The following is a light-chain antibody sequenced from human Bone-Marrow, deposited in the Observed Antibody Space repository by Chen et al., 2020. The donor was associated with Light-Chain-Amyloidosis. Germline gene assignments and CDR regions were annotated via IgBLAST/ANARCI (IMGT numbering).Light chain of an antibody. CDR3: NSYTSSGTYV. CDR1: SSDVGGYNY. CDR2: DVS. V-gene: IGLV2-14*03. Sequence: QSALTQPASVSGSPGQSITISCTGTSSDVGGYNYVSWFQQHPGKGPKLMIFDVSNRPSGVSNRFSGSKSGNTASLTISGLQAEDEADYYCNSYTSSGTYVFGTGTKVTVL. J-gene: IGLJ1*01.